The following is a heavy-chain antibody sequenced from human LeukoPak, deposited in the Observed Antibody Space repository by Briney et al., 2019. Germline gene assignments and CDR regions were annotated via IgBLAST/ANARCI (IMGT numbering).Heavy chain of an antibody. D-gene: IGHD1-26*01. Sequence: SSQTLSLTCAVSGGSISSGGYSWSWIRQPPGKGLEWIGYIYHSGSTYYNPSLKGRVTISVDTSTNQFSLKLTSVTAADTAVYYCAGRSGSYHWFDPWGQGTLVTVSS. CDR1: GGSISSGGYS. CDR2: IYHSGST. CDR3: AGRSGSYHWFDP. V-gene: IGHV4-30-2*01. J-gene: IGHJ5*02.